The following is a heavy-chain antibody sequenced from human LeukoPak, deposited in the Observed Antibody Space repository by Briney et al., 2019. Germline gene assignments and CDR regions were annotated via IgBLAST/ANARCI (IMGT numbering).Heavy chain of an antibody. Sequence: ASVKVSCKASGYTFTSYGISWVRQAPGQGLEWMGWISAYNGNTNYAQKLQGGVTMTTDTSTSTAYMELRSLRSDDTAVYYCARCCGGSYSMVGGSWFDPWGQGTLVTVSS. CDR2: ISAYNGNT. CDR1: GYTFTSYG. CDR3: ARCCGGSYSMVGGSWFDP. D-gene: IGHD1-26*01. J-gene: IGHJ5*02. V-gene: IGHV1-18*01.